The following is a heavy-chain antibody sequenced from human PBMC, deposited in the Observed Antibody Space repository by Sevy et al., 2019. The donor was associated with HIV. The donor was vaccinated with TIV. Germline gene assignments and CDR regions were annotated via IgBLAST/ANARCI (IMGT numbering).Heavy chain of an antibody. J-gene: IGHJ3*02. CDR3: ASPRKQLSSPLDAFDI. V-gene: IGHV4-39*01. CDR1: GGSISSSSYY. D-gene: IGHD6-6*01. CDR2: IYYSGST. Sequence: SETLSLTCTVSGGSISSSSYYWGWIRQPPGKGLEWIGSIYYSGSTYYNPSLKSRVTISVDTSKNQFSLKLSSVTAADTAVYYCASPRKQLSSPLDAFDIWGQGTMVTVSS.